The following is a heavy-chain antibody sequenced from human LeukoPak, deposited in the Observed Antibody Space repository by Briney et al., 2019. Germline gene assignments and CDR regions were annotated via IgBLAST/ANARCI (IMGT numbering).Heavy chain of an antibody. J-gene: IGHJ4*02. CDR1: GFTFSSYA. CDR3: AREARIVGATTPDY. D-gene: IGHD1-26*01. Sequence: PGGSLRLSCAASGFTFSSYAMSWVRQAPGKGLEWVSYISTSSATIYYADSVKGRFTISRDNAKNSLYLQMNSLRDEGTAVYYCAREARIVGATTPDYWGQGTLVTVSS. V-gene: IGHV3-48*02. CDR2: ISTSSATI.